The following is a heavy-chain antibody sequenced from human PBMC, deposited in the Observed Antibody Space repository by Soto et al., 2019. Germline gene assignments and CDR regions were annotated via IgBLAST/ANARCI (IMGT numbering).Heavy chain of an antibody. V-gene: IGHV3-66*01. Sequence: EVRLVESGGGLVQPGGSLRLSCAASGFTVSSNYMSWVRQAPGKGLEWVSVIYSGGSTYYADSVKGRFTISRDNSKNTLYLQMNSLRAEDTAVYYCARAAVQIVATIQPLDYWGQGTLVTVSS. J-gene: IGHJ4*02. CDR3: ARAAVQIVATIQPLDY. CDR1: GFTVSSNY. D-gene: IGHD5-12*01. CDR2: IYSGGST.